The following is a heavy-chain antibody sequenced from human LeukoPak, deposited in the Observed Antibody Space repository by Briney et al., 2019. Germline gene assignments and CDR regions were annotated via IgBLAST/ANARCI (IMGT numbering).Heavy chain of an antibody. D-gene: IGHD6-13*01. J-gene: IGHJ3*02. CDR2: ISSSSSYT. V-gene: IGHV3-11*06. Sequence: PGGSLRLSCAASGFTFSDYYMSWIRQAPGKGREWVSYISSSSSYTNYADSVKGRFTISRDNAKNSLYLQMNSLRAEDTAVYYCARGLSSSSWFYAFDIWGQGTMVTVSS. CDR1: GFTFSDYY. CDR3: ARGLSSSSWFYAFDI.